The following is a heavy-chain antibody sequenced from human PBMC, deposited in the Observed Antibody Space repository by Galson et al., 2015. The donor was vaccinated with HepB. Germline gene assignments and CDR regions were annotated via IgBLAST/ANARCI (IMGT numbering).Heavy chain of an antibody. CDR2: IDPSDSYT. J-gene: IGHJ6*02. CDR3: ARQNRMTTVNFSHYYYGMDV. V-gene: IGHV5-10-1*01. D-gene: IGHD4-17*01. Sequence: QSGAEVKKPGESLRISCKGSGYSFTSYWISWVRQMPGKGLEWMGRIDPSDSYTNYSPSFQGHVTISADKSISAAYLQWSSLKASDTAMYYCARQNRMTTVNFSHYYYGMDVWGQGTTVTVSS. CDR1: GYSFTSYW.